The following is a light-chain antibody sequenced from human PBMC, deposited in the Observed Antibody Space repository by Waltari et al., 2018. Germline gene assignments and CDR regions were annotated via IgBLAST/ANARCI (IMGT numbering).Light chain of an antibody. CDR3: QQYYSART. Sequence: DIVMTQSPDSLSVSLGERATINCKSGQSFLYNSNNQNYLAWYQQKPGQPPKLLISWASTRESGVPDRFSGSGSGTDFTLTISSLQAEDVAVYYCQQYYSARTFGQGTKVEIK. CDR1: QSFLYNSNNQNY. J-gene: IGKJ1*01. CDR2: WAS. V-gene: IGKV4-1*01.